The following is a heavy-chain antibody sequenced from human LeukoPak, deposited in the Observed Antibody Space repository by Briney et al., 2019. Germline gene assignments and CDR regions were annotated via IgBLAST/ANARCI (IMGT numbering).Heavy chain of an antibody. CDR3: AKDLEVVGSPYYFDY. J-gene: IGHJ4*02. CDR1: GFTFSSYA. V-gene: IGHV3-23*01. Sequence: PGGSLRLSCAASGFTFSSYAMSWVRQAPGKGLEWVSAISGSGGSTYYADSVKGRFTISRDNSKNTLYLQMNSLRAEDTAAYYCAKDLEVVGSPYYFDYWGQGTLVTVSS. D-gene: IGHD5-24*01. CDR2: ISGSGGST.